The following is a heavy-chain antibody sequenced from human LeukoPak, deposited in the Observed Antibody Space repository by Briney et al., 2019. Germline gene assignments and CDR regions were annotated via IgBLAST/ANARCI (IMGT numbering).Heavy chain of an antibody. Sequence: PSETLSLTCGVSGYSISSGYHWGWIRQPTGKGLEWIGSMSHSGSTNYNPSLKSRVTISVDTSKNQFSLKLSSVTAADTAVYYCAREGIAAAHDAFDIWGQGTMVTVSS. CDR1: GYSISSGYH. V-gene: IGHV4-38-2*02. CDR3: AREGIAAAHDAFDI. J-gene: IGHJ3*02. CDR2: MSHSGST. D-gene: IGHD6-13*01.